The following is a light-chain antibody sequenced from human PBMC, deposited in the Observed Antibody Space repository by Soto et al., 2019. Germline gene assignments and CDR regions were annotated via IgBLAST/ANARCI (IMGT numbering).Light chain of an antibody. J-gene: IGKJ1*01. V-gene: IGKV1-39*01. CDR1: QGISNY. CDR3: RQSYSTTWT. Sequence: DINMTQNPSSLSASLGDRVTITIRASQGISNYLNWYQQKPGKAPKLLIYAASSLQSGVPSRFSGSGSETDFTLTISSLQPEDFATYSCRQSYSTTWTFGQGTKVDIK. CDR2: AAS.